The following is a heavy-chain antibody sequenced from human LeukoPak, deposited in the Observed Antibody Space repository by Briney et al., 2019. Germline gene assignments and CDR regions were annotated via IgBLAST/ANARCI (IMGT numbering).Heavy chain of an antibody. CDR1: GGSISSYY. D-gene: IGHD6-19*01. CDR2: IYYSGST. J-gene: IGHJ4*02. CDR3: ARGGSSGWSDY. Sequence: SETLSLTCTVSGGSISSYYWSWIRQAPGKGLEWIGYIYYSGSTNYNPSLKSRVTISVDTSKNQFSLKLSSLTAADTAVYYCARGGSSGWSDYWGQGTLVTVSS. V-gene: IGHV4-59*08.